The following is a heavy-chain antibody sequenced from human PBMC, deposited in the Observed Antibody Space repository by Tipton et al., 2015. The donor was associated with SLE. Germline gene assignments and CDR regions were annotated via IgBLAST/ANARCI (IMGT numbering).Heavy chain of an antibody. D-gene: IGHD2/OR15-2a*01. CDR2: ISWNSGSI. CDR1: GFTFDDYA. Sequence: SLRLSCAASGFTFDDYAMHWVRQAPGKGLEWVSGISWNSGSIGYADSVKGRFTISRDNAKNSLYLQMNSLGAEDTALYYCARLLTSYYGMDVWGQGTTVTVSS. J-gene: IGHJ6*02. CDR3: ARLLTSYYGMDV. V-gene: IGHV3-9*01.